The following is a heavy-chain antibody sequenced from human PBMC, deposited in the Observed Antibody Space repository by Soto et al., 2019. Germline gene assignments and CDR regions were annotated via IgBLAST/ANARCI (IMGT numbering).Heavy chain of an antibody. CDR3: ARHRGDSSGKNWFDP. CDR1: GVSVSISIYY. CDR2: IYYSGST. V-gene: IGHV4-39*01. D-gene: IGHD6-19*01. Sequence: PSVTMCLTCPFAGVSVSISIYYLIWIRQPPGKGLEWIGSIYYSGSTYYNPSLKSRVTISVDTSKNQFSLKLSSVTAADTAVYYCARHRGDSSGKNWFDPWGQGTLVTVSS. J-gene: IGHJ5*02.